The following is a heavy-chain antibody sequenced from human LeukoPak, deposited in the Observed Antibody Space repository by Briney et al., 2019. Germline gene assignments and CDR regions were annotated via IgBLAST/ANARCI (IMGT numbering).Heavy chain of an antibody. CDR3: ARGLRLPTRARYYYYYRDV. J-gene: IGHJ6*03. CDR2: MNPNSGNT. CDR1: GYTFTSYD. Sequence: ASVRVSCKASGYTFTSYDINWVRQATGQGLEWMGWMNPNSGNTGYAQKFQGRVTIPRNTSLSTAYMELSSLRSEDTAVYYCARGLRLPTRARYYYYYRDVWGKGTTVTVSS. V-gene: IGHV1-8*03.